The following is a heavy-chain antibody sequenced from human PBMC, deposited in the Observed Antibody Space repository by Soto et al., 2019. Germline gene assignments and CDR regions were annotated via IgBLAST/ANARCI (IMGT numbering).Heavy chain of an antibody. CDR2: IYYSGST. V-gene: IGHV4-31*03. CDR3: ARTLPGTHAEYFQH. Sequence: SETLSLTCSVSDDSINSDKYYWGWIRQHPGKGLEWIGYIYYSGSTYYNPSLKSRVTISVDTSKNQFSLKLSSVTAADTAVYYCARTLPGTHAEYFQHWGQGTLVTVSS. J-gene: IGHJ1*01. CDR1: DDSINSDKYY.